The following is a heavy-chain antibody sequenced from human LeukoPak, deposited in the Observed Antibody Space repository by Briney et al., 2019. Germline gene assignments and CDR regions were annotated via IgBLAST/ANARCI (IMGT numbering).Heavy chain of an antibody. CDR3: ARRGAHLNWFDS. CDR2: INPSGGST. D-gene: IGHD1-26*01. Sequence: GSVKVSCKASGYTFTSYYMHWVRQAPGQGLEWMGIINPSGGSTSYAQKFQGRVTMTRDTSTSTVYMELSSLRSEDTAVYYCARRGAHLNWFDSWGQGTLVTVSS. J-gene: IGHJ5*01. V-gene: IGHV1-46*01. CDR1: GYTFTSYY.